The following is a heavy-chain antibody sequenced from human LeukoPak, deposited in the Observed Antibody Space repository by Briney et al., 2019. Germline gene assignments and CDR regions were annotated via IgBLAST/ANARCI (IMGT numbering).Heavy chain of an antibody. CDR1: GGSISSGGYY. Sequence: PSETLSLTCTVSGGSISSGGYYWSWIRQHPGKGLEWIGYIYYSGSTYYNPSLKSRVTISVDTSKNQFSLKLSSVTAADTAVYYCASSRRGDYVSVYFDYWGQGTLVTVSS. CDR2: IYYSGST. CDR3: ASSRRGDYVSVYFDY. D-gene: IGHD4-17*01. V-gene: IGHV4-31*03. J-gene: IGHJ4*02.